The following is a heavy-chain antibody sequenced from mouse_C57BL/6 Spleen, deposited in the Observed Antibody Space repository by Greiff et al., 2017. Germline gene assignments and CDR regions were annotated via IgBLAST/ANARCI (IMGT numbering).Heavy chain of an antibody. J-gene: IGHJ2*01. CDR3: AREGPLYDGYYVYFDY. D-gene: IGHD2-3*01. CDR1: GFTFSSYG. V-gene: IGHV5-6*02. CDR2: ISSGGSYT. Sequence: DVMLVESGGDLVKPGGSLKLSCAASGFTFSSYGMSWVRQTPDKRLEWVATISSGGSYTYYPDSVKGRFTISRDNATNTLYLQMSRLKSGDTAMYYGAREGPLYDGYYVYFDYWGQGTTLTVSS.